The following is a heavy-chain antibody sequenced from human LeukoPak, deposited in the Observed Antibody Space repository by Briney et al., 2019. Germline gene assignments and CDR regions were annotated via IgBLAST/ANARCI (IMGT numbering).Heavy chain of an antibody. CDR2: INQDGGEK. CDR1: GFTFSTYW. D-gene: IGHD2-21*01. V-gene: IGHV3-7*04. CDR3: ARMYCGGGKCYLSYFDY. Sequence: PGGSLRLSCAVSGFTFSTYWMSWVRQAPGKGLEWVANINQDGGEKHYVDSVKGRFTISRDNAKDSLDLQLNSPRGEDTAVYYCARMYCGGGKCYLSYFDYWGQGTVVTVSS. J-gene: IGHJ4*02.